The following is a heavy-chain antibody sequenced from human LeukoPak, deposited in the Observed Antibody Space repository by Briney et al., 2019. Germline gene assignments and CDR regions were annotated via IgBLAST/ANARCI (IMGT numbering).Heavy chain of an antibody. Sequence: SVKVSCKASGGTFSSYAISWVRQAPGQGLEWKGRIIPIFGTANYAQKFQGRVTITTDESTSTAYMELSSLRSEDTAVYYCARDQGEWLVANAFDIWGQGTMVTVSS. CDR2: IIPIFGTA. V-gene: IGHV1-69*05. J-gene: IGHJ3*02. CDR3: ARDQGEWLVANAFDI. CDR1: GGTFSSYA. D-gene: IGHD6-19*01.